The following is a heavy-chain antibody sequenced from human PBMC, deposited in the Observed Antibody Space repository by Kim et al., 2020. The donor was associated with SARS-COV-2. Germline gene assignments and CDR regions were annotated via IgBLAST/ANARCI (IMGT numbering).Heavy chain of an antibody. CDR3: ARDGGGIAVAGYYGMDV. CDR1: GGTFSSYS. J-gene: IGHJ6*02. D-gene: IGHD6-19*01. V-gene: IGHV1-69*06. Sequence: SVKVSCKASGGTFSSYSISWVRQAPGQGLEWMGGIIPIFGTANYAQQFQGRVTITADKSTSTVYMELSSLRSEDTAIYYCARDGGGIAVAGYYGMDVWGQGTTVTVSS. CDR2: IIPIFGTA.